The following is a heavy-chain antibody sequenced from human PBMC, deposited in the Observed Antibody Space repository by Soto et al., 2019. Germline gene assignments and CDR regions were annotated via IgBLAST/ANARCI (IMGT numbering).Heavy chain of an antibody. CDR3: ARLPGIAAAGTWGGYYYYGMDV. V-gene: IGHV4-59*01. CDR2: IYYSGST. Sequence: PSETLSLTCTVSGGSISSYYWSWIRQPPGKGLEWIGYIYYSGSTNYNPSLKSRVTISVDTSKNQFSLKLSSVTAADTAVYYCARLPGIAAAGTWGGYYYYGMDVWGQGTTVTVSS. D-gene: IGHD6-13*01. J-gene: IGHJ6*02. CDR1: GGSISSYY.